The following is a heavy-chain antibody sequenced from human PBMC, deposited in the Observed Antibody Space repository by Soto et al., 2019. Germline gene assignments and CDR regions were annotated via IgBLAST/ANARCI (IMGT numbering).Heavy chain of an antibody. J-gene: IGHJ4*02. CDR3: VYTVTTPPNEDFDY. V-gene: IGHV3-30*03. CDR1: GFTFSSYG. D-gene: IGHD4-17*01. CDR2: ISYDGSNK. Sequence: GGSLRLSCAASGFTFSSYGMHWVRQAPGKGLEWVAVISYDGSNKYYADSVKGRFTISRDNSKNTLYLQMNSLRAEDTAVYYCVYTVTTPPNEDFDYWGQGTLVTVSS.